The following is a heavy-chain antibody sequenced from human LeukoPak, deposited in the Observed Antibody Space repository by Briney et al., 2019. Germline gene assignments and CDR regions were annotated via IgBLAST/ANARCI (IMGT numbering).Heavy chain of an antibody. CDR1: GYTFTSYG. Sequence: ASVKVSCKASGYTFTSYGISWVRQAPGQGLEWMGWMNPKSGGTNYAQKFEARVTMNRDTSISTAYMELSRLRFDDPAVYYGARSPDILTGEKFDYWGQGTLVTVSS. J-gene: IGHJ4*02. CDR3: ARSPDILTGEKFDY. D-gene: IGHD3-9*01. CDR2: MNPKSGGT. V-gene: IGHV1-2*02.